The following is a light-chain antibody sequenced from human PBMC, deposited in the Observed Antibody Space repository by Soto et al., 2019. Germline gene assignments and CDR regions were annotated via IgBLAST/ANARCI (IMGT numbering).Light chain of an antibody. CDR1: QSVNNY. J-gene: IGKJ4*01. Sequence: EIVLTQSPATLSLSPGERAILSCRASQSVNNYLAWYQQRPGQAPRLLIYDASNRATGIPARFSGSGSGTDFTLTISSLEPEDFAVYYCQQRSNWPLTFGGGTKVEIK. CDR3: QQRSNWPLT. CDR2: DAS. V-gene: IGKV3-11*01.